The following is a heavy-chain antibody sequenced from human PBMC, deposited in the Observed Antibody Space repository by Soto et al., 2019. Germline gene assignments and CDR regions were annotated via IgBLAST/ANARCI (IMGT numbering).Heavy chain of an antibody. CDR3: ARGCSSSSEYFYGMDV. V-gene: IGHV4-59*01. Sequence: SETLSLTCTVSGGSISSYYWSWIRQPPGKGLEWIGYIYYSGSTNYNPSLKSRVTISVDTSKNQFSLKLSSVTAADTAVYYCARGCSSSSEYFYGMDVWGQGTTVNVSS. J-gene: IGHJ6*02. D-gene: IGHD6-6*01. CDR1: GGSISSYY. CDR2: IYYSGST.